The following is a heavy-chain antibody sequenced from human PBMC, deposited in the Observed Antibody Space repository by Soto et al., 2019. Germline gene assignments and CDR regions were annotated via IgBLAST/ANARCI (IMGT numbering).Heavy chain of an antibody. J-gene: IGHJ4*02. D-gene: IGHD4-4*01. V-gene: IGHV4-34*01. CDR1: GGSFSGYY. CDR2: INHSGST. Sequence: PSETLSLTCAVYGGSFSGYYWSGIRQPPGKGLEWIGEINHSGSTNYNPSLKSRVTISVDTSKNQFSLKLSSVTAADTAVYYCARRLTQKGGTVTIDYWGQGTLVTVSS. CDR3: ARRLTQKGGTVTIDY.